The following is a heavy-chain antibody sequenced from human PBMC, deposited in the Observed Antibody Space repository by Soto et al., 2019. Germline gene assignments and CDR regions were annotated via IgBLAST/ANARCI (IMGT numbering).Heavy chain of an antibody. V-gene: IGHV3-23*01. CDR1: GFTFSSYA. CDR2: VSHTGSAK. J-gene: IGHJ4*02. Sequence: EVQLLESGGGLVQPGGSLRLSCAASGFTFSSYAMSWVRQAPGKGLEWIGDVSHTGSAKYNPSLKSRVAMSFDKSKNQVALTMNFVTAADTAVFYCAFYDFSGPTCSDYWGQGTLVTVSS. D-gene: IGHD3-3*01. CDR3: AFYDFSGPTCSDY.